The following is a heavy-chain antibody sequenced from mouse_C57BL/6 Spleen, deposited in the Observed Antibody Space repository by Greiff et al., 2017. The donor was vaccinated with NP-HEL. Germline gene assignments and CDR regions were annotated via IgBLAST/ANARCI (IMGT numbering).Heavy chain of an antibody. CDR2: ISDGGSYT. CDR1: GFTFSSYA. J-gene: IGHJ1*03. D-gene: IGHD2-3*01. V-gene: IGHV5-4*01. CDR3: ARDKDGYYEGSRYFDV. Sequence: EVQGVESGGGLVKPGGSLKLSCAASGFTFSSYAMSWVRQTPEKRLEWVATISDGGSYTYYPDNVKGRFTISRDNAKNNLYLQMSHLKSEDTAMYYCARDKDGYYEGSRYFDVWGTGTTVTVSS.